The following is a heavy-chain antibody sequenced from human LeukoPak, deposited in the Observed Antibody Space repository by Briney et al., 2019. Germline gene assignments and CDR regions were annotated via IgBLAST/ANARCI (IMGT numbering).Heavy chain of an antibody. CDR1: GFTFSSYS. D-gene: IGHD3-3*01. CDR3: ATGNYDFWSGEYSFYFDY. CDR2: ISSSSSYI. V-gene: IGHV3-21*01. J-gene: IGHJ4*02. Sequence: GGSLRLSCAASGFTFSSYSMNWVRQAPGKGLEWVSSISSSSSYIYYADSVKGRFTISRDNAKNSLYLQMNSLRAEDTAVYYCATGNYDFWSGEYSFYFDYWGQGTLVTVSS.